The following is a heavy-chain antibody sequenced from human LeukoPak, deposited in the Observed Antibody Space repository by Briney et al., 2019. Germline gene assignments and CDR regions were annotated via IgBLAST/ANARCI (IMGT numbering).Heavy chain of an antibody. CDR2: IGYGGVSI. CDR3: ARLDSSGWYYFDY. V-gene: IGHV3-23*01. D-gene: IGHD6-19*01. J-gene: IGHJ4*02. CDR1: GFPFNKFA. Sequence: GGSLRLSCVASGFPFNKFAMTWVRQVPGKGLEWVAIIGYGGVSIYYADSVKGRFTISRDDSNNTLSLQMSSLRAEDTAVYYCARLDSSGWYYFDYWGQGTLVTVSS.